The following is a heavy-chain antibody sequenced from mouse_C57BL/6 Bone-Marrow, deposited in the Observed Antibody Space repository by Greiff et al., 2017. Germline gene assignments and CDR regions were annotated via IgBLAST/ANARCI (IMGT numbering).Heavy chain of an antibody. J-gene: IGHJ1*03. Sequence: VQLQQPGAELVKPGASVKMSCKASDYTFTSYWITWVKQRPGQGLEWIGDIYPGSGSTNYNEKFKSKDTLTVDTSSSTAYMQLSSLTSEDSAVYYCARKRYPYWYFDVWDTGTTVTVSS. V-gene: IGHV1-55*01. D-gene: IGHD1-1*01. CDR1: DYTFTSYW. CDR2: IYPGSGST. CDR3: ARKRYPYWYFDV.